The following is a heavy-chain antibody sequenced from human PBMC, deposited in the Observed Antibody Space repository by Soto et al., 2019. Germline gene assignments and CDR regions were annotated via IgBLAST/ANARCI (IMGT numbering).Heavy chain of an antibody. Sequence: QVQLQESGPGLVKPSQTLSLTCTVSGGSISSGDYYWSWIRQPPGKGLEWIGYIYYSGSTYYNPSLKSRVSISVDTSKNQFSLKLSSVTAADTAVYYCASYYDSSGYYAYYFDYWGQGTLVTVSS. D-gene: IGHD3-22*01. J-gene: IGHJ4*02. CDR1: GGSISSGDYY. CDR2: IYYSGST. CDR3: ASYYDSSGYYAYYFDY. V-gene: IGHV4-30-4*01.